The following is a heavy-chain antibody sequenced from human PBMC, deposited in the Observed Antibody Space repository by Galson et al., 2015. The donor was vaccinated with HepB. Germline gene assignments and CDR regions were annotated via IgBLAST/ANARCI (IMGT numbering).Heavy chain of an antibody. Sequence: SLRLSCAASGFTFSSYSMNWVRQAPGKGLEWVSYISSSSTIYYADSVKGRFTISRDNAKSSLYLQMNSLRDEDTAVYYCASPGRFDPWGQGTLVTVSS. CDR2: ISSSSTI. J-gene: IGHJ5*02. CDR1: GFTFSSYS. V-gene: IGHV3-48*02. CDR3: ASPGRFDP.